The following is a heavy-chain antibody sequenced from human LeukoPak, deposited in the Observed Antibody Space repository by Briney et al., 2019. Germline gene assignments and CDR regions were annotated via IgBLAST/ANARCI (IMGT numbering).Heavy chain of an antibody. Sequence: ASVKVSYKASGYTFTSHFLHWVRQAPGQGLEWMGIINPSGGNTSYAQKFQGRVTMTRDMSTSTVYMEVSSLRSEDTAVYYCARNFIAVAGVNLDYWGQGTLVTVSS. J-gene: IGHJ4*02. CDR3: ARNFIAVAGVNLDY. CDR1: GYTFTSHF. D-gene: IGHD6-19*01. CDR2: INPSGGNT. V-gene: IGHV1-46*01.